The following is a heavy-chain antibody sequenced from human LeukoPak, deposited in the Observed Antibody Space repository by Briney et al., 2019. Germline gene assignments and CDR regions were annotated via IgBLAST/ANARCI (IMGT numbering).Heavy chain of an antibody. V-gene: IGHV4-4*02. CDR2: IYHSGST. D-gene: IGHD3-10*01. Sequence: PSETLSLTCAVSGGSISSSNWWSWVRQPPGKGLEWIGEIYHSGSTNYNPSLKSRVTISVDKSKNQFSLKLSSVTAADTAVYYCARDYYGSGSYYNPLDYWGQGTLVTVSS. CDR1: GGSISSSNW. J-gene: IGHJ4*02. CDR3: ARDYYGSGSYYNPLDY.